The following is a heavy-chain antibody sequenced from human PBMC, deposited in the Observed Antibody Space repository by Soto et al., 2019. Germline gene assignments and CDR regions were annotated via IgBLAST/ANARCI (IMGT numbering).Heavy chain of an antibody. CDR3: ARTLYCSSTSCYPGYDYYYMDV. CDR1: GCTIISYY. CDR2: IYYSGST. D-gene: IGHD2-2*01. V-gene: IGHV4-59*08. Sequence: SETLPLTSTVSGCTIISYYWSWIRQHPGKGLEWIWYIYYSGSTNYNPSLKSRVTISVDTSKNQFSLKLSSVTAADTAVYYCARTLYCSSTSCYPGYDYYYMDVWGKGTTVTVSS. J-gene: IGHJ6*03.